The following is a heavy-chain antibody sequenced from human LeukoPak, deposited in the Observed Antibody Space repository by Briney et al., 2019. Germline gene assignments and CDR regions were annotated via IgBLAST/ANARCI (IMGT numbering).Heavy chain of an antibody. CDR2: IIPIFGTA. J-gene: IGHJ4*02. Sequence: SVKVSCTASGGTFSSYASSWVRQAPGQGLEWMGGIIPIFGTANYEHKLQRRVTITADKYTSTAHIELRRLRSEDTAVSYCARAYGDYVFDYWGQGPLVPVSS. CDR1: GGTFSSYA. D-gene: IGHD4-17*01. V-gene: IGHV1-69*06. CDR3: ARAYGDYVFDY.